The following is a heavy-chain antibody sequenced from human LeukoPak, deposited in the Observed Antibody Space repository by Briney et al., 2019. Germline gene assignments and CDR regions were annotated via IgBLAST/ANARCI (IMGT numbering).Heavy chain of an antibody. CDR2: INHSGSA. CDR3: ARAGRQYYFDY. CDR1: GGSFSGYY. V-gene: IGHV4-34*01. Sequence: RASETLSLTCAVYGGSFSGYYWSWIRQPPGKGLEWIGEINHSGSANYNPSLKSRVTISVDTSKNQFSLKLSSVTAADTAVYYCARAGRQYYFDYWGQGTLVTVSS. J-gene: IGHJ4*02. D-gene: IGHD6-19*01.